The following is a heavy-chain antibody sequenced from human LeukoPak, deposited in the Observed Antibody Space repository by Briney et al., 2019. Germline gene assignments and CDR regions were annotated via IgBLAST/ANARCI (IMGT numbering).Heavy chain of an antibody. CDR3: ARVRSFYYDFWSGYSPDYYYGMDV. CDR1: GGSFSGYY. D-gene: IGHD3-3*01. CDR2: INHSGST. J-gene: IGHJ6*02. V-gene: IGHV4-34*01. Sequence: SETLSLTCAVYGGSFSGYYWSWIRQPPGKGLEWIGEINHSGSTNYNPSLKSRVTISVDTSKNQFSLKLSSVTAADTAVYYCARVRSFYYDFWSGYSPDYYYGMDVWGQGTTVTVSS.